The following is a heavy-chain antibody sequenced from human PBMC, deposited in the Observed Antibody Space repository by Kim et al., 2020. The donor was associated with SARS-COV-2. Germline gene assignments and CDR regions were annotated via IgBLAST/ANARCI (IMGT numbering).Heavy chain of an antibody. CDR2: IYYSGST. Sequence: SETLSLTCTVSGGSISSFYWSWIRQPPGKGLEWMGYIYYSGSTNYNPSLKSRVTMSVDTSKKQLSLKLSSLTAADTAVYYCSGGLGFDPWGQGTLVTVSS. D-gene: IGHD3-22*01. J-gene: IGHJ5*02. CDR1: GGSISSFY. CDR3: SGGLGFDP. V-gene: IGHV4-59*13.